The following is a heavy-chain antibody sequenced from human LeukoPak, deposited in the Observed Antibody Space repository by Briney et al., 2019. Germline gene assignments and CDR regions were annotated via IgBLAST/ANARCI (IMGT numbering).Heavy chain of an antibody. V-gene: IGHV4-38-2*02. D-gene: IGHD2-15*01. J-gene: IGHJ4*02. CDR3: ARDYCSGGSCYRSLDY. CDR2: IYHSGST. CDR1: GYSISSGYY. Sequence: PSETLSLTCTVSGYSISSGYYWGWIRQPPGKGLEWIGSIYHSGSTYYSPSLKSRVTISVDTSKNQFSLKLSSVTAADTAVYYCARDYCSGGSCYRSLDYWGQGTLVTVSS.